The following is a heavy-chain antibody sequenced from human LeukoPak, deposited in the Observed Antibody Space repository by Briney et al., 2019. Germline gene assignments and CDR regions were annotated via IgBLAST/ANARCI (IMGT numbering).Heavy chain of an antibody. J-gene: IGHJ6*03. Sequence: SETLSLTCTVSGGSIGTYYWRWVRQSPGKGLEWIGYIYVARKRNNPYPQSRVPISVDTSRNQFSLKMSSVTAADTAVYYCARHIGGGIEDMDVWGKGTKVTVSS. CDR2: IYVARKR. V-gene: IGHV4-59*08. CDR1: GGSIGTYY. CDR3: ARHIGGGIEDMDV. D-gene: IGHD3-16*02.